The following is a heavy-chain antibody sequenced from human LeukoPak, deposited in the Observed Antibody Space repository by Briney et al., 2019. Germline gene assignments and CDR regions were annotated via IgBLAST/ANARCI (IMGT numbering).Heavy chain of an antibody. V-gene: IGHV1-69*13. J-gene: IGHJ6*03. CDR1: ENSFSRSA. CDR2: IIPRFGTP. D-gene: IGHD3-16*01. Sequence: SVKVSCKSSENSFSRSAITWVRQAPGQGLEWMGGIIPRFGTPSYSQKFQGRLTITADESTATAYMELSSLTSEDTAVYFCARPPLGYYYYYLDVWGKGTTVTISS. CDR3: ARPPLGYYYYYLDV.